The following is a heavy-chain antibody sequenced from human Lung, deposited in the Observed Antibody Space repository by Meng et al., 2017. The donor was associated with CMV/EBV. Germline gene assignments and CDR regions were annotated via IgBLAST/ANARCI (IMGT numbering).Heavy chain of an antibody. V-gene: IGHV4-59*01. D-gene: IGHD2-15*01. CDR2: ISYSGST. Sequence: SETLSLXXTVSGGSINNYYWTWIRQPPGMRLEWIGYISYSGSTKYNPSLKSRVTISVDTSKNHFSLKLSSVTAADTAVYYCARGSLSVVDPDHYFDYWGQGXLVTVSS. CDR1: GGSINNYY. CDR3: ARGSLSVVDPDHYFDY. J-gene: IGHJ4*02.